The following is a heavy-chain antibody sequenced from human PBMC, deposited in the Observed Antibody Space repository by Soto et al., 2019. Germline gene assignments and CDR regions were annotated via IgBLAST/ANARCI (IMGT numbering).Heavy chain of an antibody. CDR3: ARYYRGSGRYFFDY. CDR2: INQDGGVT. CDR1: GFTFISSF. D-gene: IGHD6-19*01. Sequence: PGGSLRLSCVASGFTFISSFMGWIRQAPGKGLEWVANINQDGGVTYYVDSVEGRFTTSRDNTMDSLYLQMNSLRGEDTAIYYCARYYRGSGRYFFDYWGQGTPVTVSS. J-gene: IGHJ4*02. V-gene: IGHV3-7*01.